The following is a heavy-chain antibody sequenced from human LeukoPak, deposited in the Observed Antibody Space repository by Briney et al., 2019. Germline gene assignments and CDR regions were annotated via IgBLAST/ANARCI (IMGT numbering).Heavy chain of an antibody. CDR2: IYYSGST. CDR3: ARGVGYGSGYFDY. D-gene: IGHD3-10*01. Sequence: SETLSLTCTVSGGSISSYYWSWIRQPPGKGLEWIGYIYYSGSTNYNPSLKSRVTISVDTSKNQFSLKLSSVTAADTVVYYCARGVGYGSGYFDYWGQGTLVTVSS. V-gene: IGHV4-59*01. J-gene: IGHJ4*02. CDR1: GGSISSYY.